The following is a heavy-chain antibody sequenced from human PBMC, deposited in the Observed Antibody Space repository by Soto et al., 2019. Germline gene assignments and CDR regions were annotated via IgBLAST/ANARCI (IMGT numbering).Heavy chain of an antibody. J-gene: IGHJ5*02. CDR3: ARGTSSIAARPGWFDP. CDR2: ISSSSSYI. D-gene: IGHD6-6*01. Sequence: PGGSLRLSGAASGFTFSSYSVNWVRQAPGKGLEWVSSISSSSSYIYYADSVKGRFTISRDNAKNSLYLQMNSLRAEDTAVYYCARGTSSIAARPGWFDPWGQGTLVTVSS. V-gene: IGHV3-21*01. CDR1: GFTFSSYS.